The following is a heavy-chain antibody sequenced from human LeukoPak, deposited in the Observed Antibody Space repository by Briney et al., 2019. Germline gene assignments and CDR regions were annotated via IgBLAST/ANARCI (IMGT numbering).Heavy chain of an antibody. CDR1: GFTFSSYG. CDR2: MWYDGSNK. CDR3: ARGSGSPFY. V-gene: IGHV3-33*01. Sequence: GRSLRLSCAASGFTFSSYGMHWVRQAPGKGLEWVAAMWYDGSNKYYADSVKGRFTIARDNSKNTLYLQMNSLRAEDTAVYCCARGSGSPFYWGQGTLVTVSS. D-gene: IGHD1-26*01. J-gene: IGHJ4*02.